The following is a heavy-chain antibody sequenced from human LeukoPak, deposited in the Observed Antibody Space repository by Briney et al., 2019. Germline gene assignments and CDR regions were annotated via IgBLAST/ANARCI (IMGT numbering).Heavy chain of an antibody. CDR3: AKAHPIMITFGGAED. CDR2: IKQDGSEK. V-gene: IGHV3-7*01. CDR1: GFTFSSYW. J-gene: IGHJ4*02. D-gene: IGHD3-16*01. Sequence: GGSLRLSCAASGFTFSSYWMSWVRQAPGKGLEWVANIKQDGSEKYYADSVKGRFTISRDNSKNTLYLQMNSLRAEDTAVYYCAKAHPIMITFGGAEDWGQGTLVTVSS.